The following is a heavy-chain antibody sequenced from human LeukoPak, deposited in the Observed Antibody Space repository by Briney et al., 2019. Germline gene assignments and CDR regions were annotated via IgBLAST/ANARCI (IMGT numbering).Heavy chain of an antibody. Sequence: GGSLRLSCAASGFTFSSYGMSWVRQAPGKGLEWVSAISGSGGSTYCADSVKGRFTISRDNSKNTLYLQMNSLRAEDTAVYYCAKSPSASSWYGLGYWGQGTLVTVSS. CDR1: GFTFSSYG. D-gene: IGHD6-13*01. V-gene: IGHV3-23*01. J-gene: IGHJ4*02. CDR3: AKSPSASSWYGLGY. CDR2: ISGSGGST.